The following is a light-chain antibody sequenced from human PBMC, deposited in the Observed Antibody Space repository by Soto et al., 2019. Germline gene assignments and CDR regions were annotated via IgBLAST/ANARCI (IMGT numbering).Light chain of an antibody. V-gene: IGKV3-20*01. CDR1: QSVSSYY. CDR2: GAS. J-gene: IGKJ4*01. Sequence: EIVLTQSPGTLSLSPGERATLSCRASQSVSSYYLAWYQQKPGQAPRLLIFGASNRATGIPDRFGGSGSGADSTLTISRLEPEDCAVYYCQHYGTSRTVGGGTKVDSK. CDR3: QHYGTSRT.